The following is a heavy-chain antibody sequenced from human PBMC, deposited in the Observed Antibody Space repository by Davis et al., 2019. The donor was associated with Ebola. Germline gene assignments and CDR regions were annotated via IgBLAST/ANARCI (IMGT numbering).Heavy chain of an antibody. J-gene: IGHJ6*04. D-gene: IGHD3-3*01. V-gene: IGHV3-23*01. Sequence: GESLKISCVASGFTFGNYGMSWVRQAPGKGLEWVSSISARGGSTYYADSVKGRFTISRDNSKNTLYLQMNSLRVEDTAVYYCAKSSLAIKIFGALGGMDVWGNGTTVTVSS. CDR3: AKSSLAIKIFGALGGMDV. CDR2: ISARGGST. CDR1: GFTFGNYG.